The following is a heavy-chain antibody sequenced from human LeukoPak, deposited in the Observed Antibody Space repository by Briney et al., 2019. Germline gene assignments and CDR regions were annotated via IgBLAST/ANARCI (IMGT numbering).Heavy chain of an antibody. CDR1: GFTFSYYW. J-gene: IGHJ4*02. D-gene: IGHD6-13*01. V-gene: IGHV3-74*01. CDR3: GRLVEAGPAY. CDR2: ISGDGSIT. Sequence: GGSLRLSCAASGFTFSYYWMHWVRQAPGKGLAWVSRISGDGSITDYADSVKGRFTISRDNAKNTLYLQMNSLRAEDSAMYYCGRLVEAGPAYWGQGTLVTVSS.